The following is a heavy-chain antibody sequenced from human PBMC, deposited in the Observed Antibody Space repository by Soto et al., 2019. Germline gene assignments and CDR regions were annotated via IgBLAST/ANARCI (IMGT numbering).Heavy chain of an antibody. CDR2: INAGNGNT. J-gene: IGHJ4*02. V-gene: IGHV1-3*01. CDR1: GYTFTSYA. Sequence: QVQLVQSGAEVKKPGASVKVSCKASGYTFTSYAIHWVRQAPGQRLEWMGWINAGNGNTKYSQKFQDRVTITRDTSASTAYMELSSLRPEDTAVYYCARDLGAWPDYWGQGTLVTVSS. CDR3: ARDLGAWPDY. D-gene: IGHD7-27*01.